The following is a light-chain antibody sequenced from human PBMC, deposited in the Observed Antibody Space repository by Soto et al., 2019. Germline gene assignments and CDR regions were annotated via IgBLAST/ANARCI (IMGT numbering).Light chain of an antibody. Sequence: QSVLTQPPSVSAAPGQKVTISCSGSSSDIGNNYECWSQQLSGTAPKLLIYENDKRPSGIPDRFSGSKSGTSATLGITGLQTGDEADYYCGTWDSSLSADVFGTGTKLTVL. J-gene: IGLJ1*01. V-gene: IGLV1-51*02. CDR3: GTWDSSLSADV. CDR2: END. CDR1: SSDIGNNY.